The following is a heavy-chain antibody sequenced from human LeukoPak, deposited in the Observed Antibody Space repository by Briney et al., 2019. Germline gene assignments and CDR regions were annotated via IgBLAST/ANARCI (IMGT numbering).Heavy chain of an antibody. CDR3: ARSVVVPAAMDYYYYGMDV. V-gene: IGHV4-4*02. CDR2: IYHSGST. D-gene: IGHD2-2*01. Sequence: SETLSLTCAVSGGSISSSNWWSWVRQPPGKGLEWIGEIYHSGSTNHNPSLKSRVTISVDKSKNQFSLKLSSVTAADTAVYYCARSVVVPAAMDYYYYGMDVWGQGTTVTVSS. J-gene: IGHJ6*02. CDR1: GGSISSSNW.